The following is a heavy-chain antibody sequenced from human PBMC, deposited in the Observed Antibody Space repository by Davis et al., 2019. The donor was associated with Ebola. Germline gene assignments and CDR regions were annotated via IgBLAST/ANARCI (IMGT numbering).Heavy chain of an antibody. CDR2: IYYSGST. CDR3: ARDVADEPTPLAFDL. V-gene: IGHV4-59*12. J-gene: IGHJ2*01. Sequence: MPSETLSLTCTVSGGSISSYYWSWIRQPPGKGLEWIGYIYYSGSTNYNPSLKSRVTISVDTSKNQFSLKLSSVTAADTAVYYCARDVADEPTPLAFDLWGRGTLVTVSS. CDR1: GGSISSYY. D-gene: IGHD1-14*01.